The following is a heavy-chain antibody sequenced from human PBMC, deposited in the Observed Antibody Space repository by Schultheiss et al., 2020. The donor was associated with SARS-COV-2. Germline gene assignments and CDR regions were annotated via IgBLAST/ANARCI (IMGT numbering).Heavy chain of an antibody. CDR2: MNPNSGNT. Sequence: ASVKVSCKASGYTFTSYDINWERQATGQGLEWMGWMNPNSGNTGYSQKFQGRVTMTRNTSISPAYMELSSLRSENTAVYYCARGTVADDAFDIWGQGTMVTVSS. CDR1: GYTFTSYD. CDR3: ARGTVADDAFDI. J-gene: IGHJ3*02. D-gene: IGHD6-19*01. V-gene: IGHV1-8*01.